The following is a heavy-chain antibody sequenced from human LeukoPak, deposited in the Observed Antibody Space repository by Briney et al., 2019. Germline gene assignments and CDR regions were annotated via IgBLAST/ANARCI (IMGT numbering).Heavy chain of an antibody. CDR3: AREGGLLWFGELSKPGDYFDY. V-gene: IGHV4-39*07. Sequence: PSETLSLTCTVSGGSISSSSYYWGWIRQPPGKGLEWIGSIYYSGSTYYNPSLKSRVTISVDTSKNQFSLKLSSVTAADTAVYYCAREGGLLWFGELSKPGDYFDYWGQGTLVTVSS. D-gene: IGHD3-10*01. CDR1: GGSISSSSYY. CDR2: IYYSGST. J-gene: IGHJ4*02.